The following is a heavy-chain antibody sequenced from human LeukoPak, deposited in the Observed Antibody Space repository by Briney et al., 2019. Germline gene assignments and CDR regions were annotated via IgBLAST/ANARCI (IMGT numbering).Heavy chain of an antibody. CDR2: ISYDGSNK. V-gene: IGHV3-30*01. Sequence: GRSLRLSCAASGFTFSSYAMHWVRQAPGKGLEWVAVISYDGSNKYYADSVKGRFTISRDNSKNTLYLQMNSLRAEGTAVYYCARSGRGLQPPGYFDYWGQGTLVTVSS. D-gene: IGHD5-24*01. CDR1: GFTFSSYA. J-gene: IGHJ4*02. CDR3: ARSGRGLQPPGYFDY.